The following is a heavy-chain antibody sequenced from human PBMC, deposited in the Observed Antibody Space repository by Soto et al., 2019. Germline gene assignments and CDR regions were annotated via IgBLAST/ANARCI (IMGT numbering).Heavy chain of an antibody. CDR2: VSYDGSDK. CDR3: AKDIGGWGSSLDY. CDR1: GFIFSHYG. D-gene: IGHD6-6*01. Sequence: GGSLRLSCAASGFIFSHYGMHWVRQAPGKGLEWVAVVSYDGSDKYYPGSVKGRFTISRDNSKNTLYLQMSSLRPEDTAVYYCAKDIGGWGSSLDYWGQGTLVTVSS. V-gene: IGHV3-30*18. J-gene: IGHJ4*02.